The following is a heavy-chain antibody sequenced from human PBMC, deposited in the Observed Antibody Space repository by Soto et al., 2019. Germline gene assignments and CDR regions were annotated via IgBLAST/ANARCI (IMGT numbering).Heavy chain of an antibody. Sequence: PSQTLSLTCAICGDSVSNNGATWNWIRQSPSRGLEWLGRAYYRSRWRYDYATSVRGRITINPDTSKNQFSLQLNSVTPEDTAVYYRARDPPGFNSGFDYWGQGTPVTVSS. D-gene: IGHD2-15*01. CDR3: ARDPPGFNSGFDY. CDR1: GDSVSNNGAT. J-gene: IGHJ4*02. V-gene: IGHV6-1*01. CDR2: AYYRSRWRY.